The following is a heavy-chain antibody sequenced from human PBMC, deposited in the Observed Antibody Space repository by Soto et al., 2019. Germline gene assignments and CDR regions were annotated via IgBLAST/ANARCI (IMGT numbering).Heavy chain of an antibody. CDR3: ARRPGVFDY. D-gene: IGHD3-10*01. CDR1: GGTFSSLA. Sequence: QVQLVQSGAEVKKPGSSVKVSCKASGGTFSSLAISWVRQAPGQGLEWMGGLVPVFGTANYAQKFQDRVTITADKSTSTSYMELSSLRSEDTAVYYCARRPGVFDYWGQGTLVTVSP. CDR2: LVPVFGTA. V-gene: IGHV1-69*06. J-gene: IGHJ4*02.